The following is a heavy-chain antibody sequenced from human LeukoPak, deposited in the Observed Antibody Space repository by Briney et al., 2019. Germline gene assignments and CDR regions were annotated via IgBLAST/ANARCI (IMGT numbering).Heavy chain of an antibody. CDR3: VRRNYVSGRIDP. CDR2: FYYNGVT. V-gene: IGHV4-39*01. D-gene: IGHD3-16*01. CDR1: GGPISSSDYL. J-gene: IGHJ5*02. Sequence: SETLSLTCTVSGGPISSSDYLWAWVRQPPGKGLEWIGDFYYNGVTSYDPSLKSRVTISVDTSKNQFSLNLTSVTAADTAVYHCVRRNYVSGRIDPWGQGTLVTVSS.